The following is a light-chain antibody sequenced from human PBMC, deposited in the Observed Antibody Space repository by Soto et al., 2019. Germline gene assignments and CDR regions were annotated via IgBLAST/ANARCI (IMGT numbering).Light chain of an antibody. Sequence: QSALTQPASVSGSPGQSITIPCTGTSNDVGFYDYVSWYQQHPGKAPKLIIYEVINRPSGVSNRFSGSKSGNTASLTISGLQAEDEADYSCSAYTSSSTLVFGGGTKLTVL. CDR2: EVI. CDR3: SAYTSSSTLV. V-gene: IGLV2-14*01. J-gene: IGLJ3*02. CDR1: SNDVGFYDY.